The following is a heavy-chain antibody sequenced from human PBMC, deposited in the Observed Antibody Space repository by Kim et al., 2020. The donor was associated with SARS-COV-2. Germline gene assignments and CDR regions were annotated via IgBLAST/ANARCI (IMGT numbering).Heavy chain of an antibody. CDR3: ATGIAAAGSYYYYYGMDV. D-gene: IGHD6-13*01. J-gene: IGHJ6*02. Sequence: KGRFTISRDNSKNSLYLQMNSLRTEDTALYYCATGIAAAGSYYYYYGMDVWGQGTTVTVSS. V-gene: IGHV3-43*01.